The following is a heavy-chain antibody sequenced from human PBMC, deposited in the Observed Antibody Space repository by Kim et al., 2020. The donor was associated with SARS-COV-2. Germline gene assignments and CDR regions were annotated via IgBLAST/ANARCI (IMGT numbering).Heavy chain of an antibody. J-gene: IGHJ4*02. Sequence: SETLSLTCTVSGGSISSGGYYWSWIRQHPGKGLEWIGYIYYSGSTYYNPSLKSRVTISVDTSKNQFSLKLSSVTAADTAVYYCARGILITIFGVVAHLDYWVQGTLVTVSS. V-gene: IGHV4-31*03. CDR3: ARGILITIFGVVAHLDY. CDR1: GGSISSGGYY. D-gene: IGHD3-3*01. CDR2: IYYSGST.